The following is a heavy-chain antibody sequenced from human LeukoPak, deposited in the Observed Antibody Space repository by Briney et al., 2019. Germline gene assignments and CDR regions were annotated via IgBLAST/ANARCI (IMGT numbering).Heavy chain of an antibody. CDR2: ISGSGGST. CDR3: AKEPYSGSQLLDY. CDR1: GFTFSSYA. J-gene: IGHJ4*02. Sequence: GGSLRLSCAASGFTFSSYAMSWVRQAPGKGLEWVSAISGSGGSTYYADSVKGRFTISRDNSKNTLYLQMNSLSVEDMAVYYCAKEPYSGSQLLDYWGQGTLVTVSS. V-gene: IGHV3-23*01. D-gene: IGHD1-26*01.